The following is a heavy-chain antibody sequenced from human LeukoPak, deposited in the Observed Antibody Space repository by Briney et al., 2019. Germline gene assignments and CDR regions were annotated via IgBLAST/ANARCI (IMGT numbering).Heavy chain of an antibody. CDR2: IYHSGST. D-gene: IGHD2-2*02. V-gene: IGHV4-30-2*01. CDR1: GGSISSGGYS. CDR3: ARAIYCSSTSCYRTHSWFDP. J-gene: IGHJ5*02. Sequence: SETLSLTCAVSGGSISSGGYSWSWIRQPPGKGLEWIGYIYHSGSTYYNPSLKSRVTISVDRSKNQFSLKLSSVTAADTAVYYCARAIYCSSTSCYRTHSWFDPWGQGTLVTVSS.